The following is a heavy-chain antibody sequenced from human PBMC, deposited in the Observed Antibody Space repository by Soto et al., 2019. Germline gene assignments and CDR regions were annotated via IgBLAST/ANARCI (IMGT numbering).Heavy chain of an antibody. J-gene: IGHJ3*02. Sequence: SETLSLTCVVSGDAVSSVNFCSCWIRPPPGKVLEWIGHFYHNGRTKYSPSLKSRVTISADMSKNQFSLKLNSVTAADTAVYYCARIIGYCRNNDCSWTFDIWGQGTMVTVSS. CDR3: ARIIGYCRNNDCSWTFDI. CDR2: FYHNGRT. D-gene: IGHD2-2*03. CDR1: GDAVSSVNFC. V-gene: IGHV4-61*01.